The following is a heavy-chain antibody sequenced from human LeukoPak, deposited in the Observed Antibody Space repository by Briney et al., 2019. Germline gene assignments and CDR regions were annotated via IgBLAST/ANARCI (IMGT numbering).Heavy chain of an antibody. V-gene: IGHV4-39*01. CDR2: IYYSGST. Sequence: SETLSLTCSVSGGSISSSSYYWGWIRQPPGKGLEWIRSIYYSGSTYYNPSLKSRVTISVDTSKNQFSLKVSSVTAADTAVYYCAGDYTRGYSYGYSLGNWGQGTLVTVSS. CDR1: GGSISSSSYY. D-gene: IGHD5-18*01. CDR3: AGDYTRGYSYGYSLGN. J-gene: IGHJ4*02.